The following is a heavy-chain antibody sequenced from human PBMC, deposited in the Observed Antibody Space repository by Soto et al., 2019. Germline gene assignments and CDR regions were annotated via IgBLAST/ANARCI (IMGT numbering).Heavy chain of an antibody. Sequence: PSETLSLTCAVYGGSFSGYYWSWIRQPPGKGLEWIGEINDSGRTNYNPSLKSRVTILGDTSKNQFSLKLSSVTAADTAVYYCARGRIAAAGMSEYFQHWGQGTLVTVS. V-gene: IGHV4-34*01. D-gene: IGHD6-13*01. CDR2: INDSGRT. CDR3: ARGRIAAAGMSEYFQH. J-gene: IGHJ1*01. CDR1: GGSFSGYY.